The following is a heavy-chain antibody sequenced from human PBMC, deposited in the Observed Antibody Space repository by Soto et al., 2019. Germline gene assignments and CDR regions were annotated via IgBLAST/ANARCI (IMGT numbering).Heavy chain of an antibody. J-gene: IGHJ3*02. Sequence: SETLSLTCTVSGGSISSYYWSWIRQPPGKGLERIGYIYYSGSTNYNPSLKSRVTISVDTSKNQFSLKLSSVTAADTAVYYCASYYSGYDLDAFDIWGQGTMVTVSS. D-gene: IGHD5-12*01. CDR3: ASYYSGYDLDAFDI. CDR2: IYYSGST. V-gene: IGHV4-59*01. CDR1: GGSISSYY.